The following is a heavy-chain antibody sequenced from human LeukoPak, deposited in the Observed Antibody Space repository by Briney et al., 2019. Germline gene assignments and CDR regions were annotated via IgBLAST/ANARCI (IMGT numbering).Heavy chain of an antibody. V-gene: IGHV1-2*02. Sequence: GASVKVSCKASGYTITGYYIHWVRQAPGQGLEWIGWINPNSGDTNYAQKFQGRVTMTRDTSINTAFMELSRLRSDNTAVYYCARDRHWIQGNFDYWGKGTLFTVSS. J-gene: IGHJ4*02. CDR2: INPNSGDT. CDR1: GYTITGYY. CDR3: ARDRHWIQGNFDY. D-gene: IGHD5-18*01.